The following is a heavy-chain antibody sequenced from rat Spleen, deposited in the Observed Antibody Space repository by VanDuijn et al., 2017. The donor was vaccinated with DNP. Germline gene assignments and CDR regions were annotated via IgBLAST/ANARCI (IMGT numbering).Heavy chain of an antibody. V-gene: IGHV5S11*01. J-gene: IGHJ4*01. D-gene: IGHD4-1*01. CDR2: IGSPAYAP. CDR1: GFNFSNYY. CDR3: ARHDDTGPYYAMDA. Sequence: EVQLVESGGGLVQPGRSMKLSCAVSGFNFSNYYMAWVRPAHAKGLEWVAYIGSPAYAPYYRDSVKGRFTISRDNAKNTLYWRMDGLRSEETATYYCARHDDTGPYYAMDAWGQGASVTVSS.